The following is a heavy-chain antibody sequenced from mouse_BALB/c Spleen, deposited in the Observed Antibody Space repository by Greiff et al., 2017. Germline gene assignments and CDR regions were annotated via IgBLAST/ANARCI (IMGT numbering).Heavy chain of an antibody. D-gene: IGHD2-3*01. CDR2: INPSTGYT. CDR1: GYTFTSYW. J-gene: IGHJ2*01. V-gene: IGHV1-7*01. Sequence: LLESGAELAKPGASVKMSCKASGYTFTSYWMHWVKQRPGQGLEWIGYINPSTGYTEYNQKFKDKATLTADKSSSTAYMQLSSLTSEDSAVYYCARSGDGYYFDYWGQGTTLTVSS. CDR3: ARSGDGYYFDY.